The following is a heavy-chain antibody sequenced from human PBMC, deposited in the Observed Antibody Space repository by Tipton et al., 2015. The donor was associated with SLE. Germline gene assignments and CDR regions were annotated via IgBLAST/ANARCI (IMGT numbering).Heavy chain of an antibody. CDR2: IYYSGST. CDR1: GGSISSYY. V-gene: IGHV4-59*08. J-gene: IGHJ5*02. D-gene: IGHD3-3*01. CDR3: ARHKDFLEWLSSANWFDP. Sequence: TLSLTCTVSGGSISSYYWSWIRQPPGKGLEWIGYIYYSGSTYYNPSLKSRVTISVDTSKNQFSLKLSSVTAADTAVYYCARHKDFLEWLSSANWFDPWGQGTLVTVSS.